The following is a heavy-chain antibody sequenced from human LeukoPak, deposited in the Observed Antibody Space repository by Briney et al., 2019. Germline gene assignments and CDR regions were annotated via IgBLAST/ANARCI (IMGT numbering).Heavy chain of an antibody. CDR3: ARDAYPYDSSGYYYYYFDY. CDR1: GGTFSSYA. Sequence: SVKLSCKASGGTFSSYAISWVRQAPGQGLEWMGGIIPIFGTANYAQKFQGRVTITADESTSTAYMELSSLRSEDTAVYYYARDAYPYDSSGYYYYYFDYWGQGTLVTVSS. J-gene: IGHJ4*02. D-gene: IGHD3-22*01. V-gene: IGHV1-69*01. CDR2: IIPIFGTA.